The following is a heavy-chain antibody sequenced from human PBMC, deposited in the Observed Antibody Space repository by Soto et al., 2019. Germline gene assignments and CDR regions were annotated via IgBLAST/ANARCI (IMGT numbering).Heavy chain of an antibody. CDR1: GYTFTSYD. CDR2: MNPNNGNT. CDR3: ARGVIDYGDYGRGYNWFDP. Sequence: ASVKVSCKASGYTFTSYDINWVRQATGQGLEWMGWMNPNNGNTGYAQKFQGRVTMTRNTSISTAYMELSSLRSEDTAVYYCARGVIDYGDYGRGYNWFDPWGQGTLVTV. V-gene: IGHV1-8*01. D-gene: IGHD4-17*01. J-gene: IGHJ5*02.